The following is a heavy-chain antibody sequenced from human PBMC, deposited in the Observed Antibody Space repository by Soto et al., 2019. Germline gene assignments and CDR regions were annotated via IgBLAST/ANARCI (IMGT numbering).Heavy chain of an antibody. CDR1: GFTFSNAW. V-gene: IGHV3-15*07. D-gene: IGHD3-22*01. CDR2: VKSKNDGGTT. Sequence: GGSLRLSCAASGFTFSNAWISWVRQAPGKGLEWVGRVKSKNDGGTTDFAAPVKGRFAISRDDSKNMVYLVMNSLQTEDTAIYYCTTDSYITSIIVRFDYWGHGTLVTVSS. J-gene: IGHJ4*01. CDR3: TTDSYITSIIVRFDY.